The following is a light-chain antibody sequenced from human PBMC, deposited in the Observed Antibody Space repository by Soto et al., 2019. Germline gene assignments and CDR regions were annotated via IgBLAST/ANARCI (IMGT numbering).Light chain of an antibody. J-gene: IGLJ2*01. CDR1: TSNIGAPYD. V-gene: IGLV1-40*01. CDR2: ANT. CDR3: QSYDGSLGVV. Sequence: QSVLTQPPSVSGAPGQRVTISCTGSTSNIGAPYDVHWYQHLPGTAPKLLIYANTNRPSGVPDRFSGSKSGTSASLAITGLQPEDEADYYCQSYDGSLGVVFGGGTKVTVL.